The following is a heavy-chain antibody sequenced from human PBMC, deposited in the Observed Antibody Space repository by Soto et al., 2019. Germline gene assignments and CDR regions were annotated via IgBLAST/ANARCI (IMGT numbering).Heavy chain of an antibody. CDR1: GYSFNIYW. Sequence: GESLKISCNGSGYSFNIYWIAWVRQMPGKGLEWMGIIYPGDSETRYSPSFQGQVTISADKSINTAYLQWSSLKASDSAMYYCMRMGGYWGQGTLVTVSS. J-gene: IGHJ4*02. CDR3: MRMGGY. D-gene: IGHD1-26*01. CDR2: IYPGDSET. V-gene: IGHV5-51*01.